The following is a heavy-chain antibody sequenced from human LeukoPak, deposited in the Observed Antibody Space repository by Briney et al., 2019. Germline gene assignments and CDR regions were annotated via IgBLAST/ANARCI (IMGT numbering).Heavy chain of an antibody. CDR2: INAGNGNT. Sequence: EASVKVSCKASNYTFTSYGISWVRQAPGQRLEWMGWINAGNGNTKYSQKFQGRVTITRDTSASTAYMELSSLRSEDTAVYYCARDRLWSSSGWFDYWGQGTLVTVSS. CDR3: ARDRLWSSSGWFDY. V-gene: IGHV1-3*01. J-gene: IGHJ4*02. CDR1: NYTFTSYG. D-gene: IGHD6-19*01.